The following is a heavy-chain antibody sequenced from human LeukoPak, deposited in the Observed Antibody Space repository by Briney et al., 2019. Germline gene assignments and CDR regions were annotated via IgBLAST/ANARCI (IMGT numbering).Heavy chain of an antibody. CDR2: IYHSGST. CDR3: ARLAYCGGDCYSGGGWFDP. Sequence: SETLSLTCTVSGYSISSGYYWGWIRQPPGKGLEWIGSIYHSGSTYYNPSLKSRVTISVDTSKNQFSLKLSSVTAADTAVYYCARLAYCGGDCYSGGGWFDPWGQGTLVTVSS. V-gene: IGHV4-38-2*02. J-gene: IGHJ5*02. CDR1: GYSISSGYY. D-gene: IGHD2-21*02.